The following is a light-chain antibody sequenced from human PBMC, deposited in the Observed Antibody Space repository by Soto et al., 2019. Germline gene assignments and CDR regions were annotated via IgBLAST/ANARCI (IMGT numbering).Light chain of an antibody. CDR3: QQSYSTPFT. CDR1: QSIRSF. Sequence: DIQMTQSPSSLSAFVGDRITITCRASQSIRSFLNWYQQKPGKAPKLLIYAASSLQSGVPSRFGGSGSGTDFTLTISSLQPEDFATYYCQQSYSTPFTFGPGTKVDIK. CDR2: AAS. V-gene: IGKV1-39*01. J-gene: IGKJ3*01.